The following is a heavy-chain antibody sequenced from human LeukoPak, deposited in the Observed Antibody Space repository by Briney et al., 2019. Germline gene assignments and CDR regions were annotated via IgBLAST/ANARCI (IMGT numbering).Heavy chain of an antibody. CDR3: ARHDAGIAARPFDN. V-gene: IGHV4-4*09. CDR2: IHASGPT. J-gene: IGHJ4*02. CDR1: GGSISTYY. Sequence: PSETLSLTCTVSGGSISTYYWSWIRRPPGKGPEWIAYIHASGPTNYNPSLKSRITISVDTSKNRFSLKLSSVTAADTAVYYCARHDAGIAARPFDNWGQGTLVTVSS. D-gene: IGHD6-6*01.